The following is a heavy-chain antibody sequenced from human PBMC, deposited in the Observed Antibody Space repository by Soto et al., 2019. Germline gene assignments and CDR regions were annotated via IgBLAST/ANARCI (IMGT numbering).Heavy chain of an antibody. CDR1: GYTFTGYY. J-gene: IGHJ3*02. CDR2: INPNSGGT. Sequence: ASVKVSCKASGYTFTGYYMHWVRQAPGQGLEWMGWINPNSGGTNYAQKFQGWVTMTRDTSISTAYMELSRLRSDDTAVYYCARAKREKYYDILTGYYRGQGDAFDIWGQGTMVTV. D-gene: IGHD3-9*01. CDR3: ARAKREKYYDILTGYYRGQGDAFDI. V-gene: IGHV1-2*04.